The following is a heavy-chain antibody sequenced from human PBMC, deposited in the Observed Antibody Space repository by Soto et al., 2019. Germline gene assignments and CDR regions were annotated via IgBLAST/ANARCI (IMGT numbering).Heavy chain of an antibody. D-gene: IGHD2-2*01. CDR2: IYYSGST. CDR3: ARVDPHCSSTSCYTAWFDP. V-gene: IGHV4-59*01. CDR1: GGSISSYY. Sequence: PSETLSLTCTVSGGSISSYYWSCIRQPPGKGLEWIGYIYYSGSTNYNPSLKSRVTISVDTSKNHFSLKLSSVTAADTAVSYCARVDPHCSSTSCYTAWFDPWGQGTLVAVSS. J-gene: IGHJ5*02.